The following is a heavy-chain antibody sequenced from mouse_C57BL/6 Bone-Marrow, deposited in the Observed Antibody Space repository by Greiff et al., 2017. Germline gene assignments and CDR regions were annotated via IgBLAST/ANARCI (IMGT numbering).Heavy chain of an antibody. J-gene: IGHJ1*03. CDR3: ARNGYYYGTYWYFDV. Sequence: QVQLQQSGPGLVQPSQSLSITCTVSGFSLTSYGVHWVRQSPGQGLEWLGVIWSGGNTAYNAAFISSLSISKDNSKSQVFFKMNRLQADDTAIYYWARNGYYYGTYWYFDVWGTGTTVTVSS. CDR2: IWSGGNT. CDR1: GFSLTSYG. D-gene: IGHD1-1*01. V-gene: IGHV2-2*01.